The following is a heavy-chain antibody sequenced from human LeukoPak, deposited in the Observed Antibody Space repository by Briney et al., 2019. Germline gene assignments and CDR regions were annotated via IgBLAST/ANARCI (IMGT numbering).Heavy chain of an antibody. CDR2: ISSSSSYI. Sequence: GGSLRLSCAASGFTFSSYSMNWVRQAPGKGLEWVSSISSSSSYIYYAESVKGRFTISRDNAKNSLYLQMNSLRAEDTAVYYCARDRIAVAGLDWGQGTLVTVSS. CDR3: ARDRIAVAGLD. D-gene: IGHD6-19*01. CDR1: GFTFSSYS. J-gene: IGHJ4*02. V-gene: IGHV3-21*01.